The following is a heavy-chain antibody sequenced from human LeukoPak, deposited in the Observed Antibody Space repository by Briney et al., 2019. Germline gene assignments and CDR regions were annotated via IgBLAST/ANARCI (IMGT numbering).Heavy chain of an antibody. V-gene: IGHV4-59*04. Sequence: SETLSLTCTVSGGSISSYYWSWIRQPPGKGLEWIGYIYYSGSTYYNPSLKSRVTISVDTSNNQFSLKLSSVTAADTAVYYCARRAAARPEFDYWGQGTLVTVSS. CDR2: IYYSGST. J-gene: IGHJ4*02. CDR1: GGSISSYY. CDR3: ARRAAARPEFDY. D-gene: IGHD6-6*01.